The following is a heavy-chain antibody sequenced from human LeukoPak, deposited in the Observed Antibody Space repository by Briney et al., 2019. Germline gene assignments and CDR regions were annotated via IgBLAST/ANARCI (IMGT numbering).Heavy chain of an antibody. CDR1: GFTVSSNY. D-gene: IGHD2-2*01. CDR3: ARGGPAANPYYYYYMDV. V-gene: IGHV3-53*01. CDR2: IYSGGST. Sequence: GGSLRLSCAASGFTVSSNYMSWVRQAPGKGLEWVSVIYSGGSTYYADSVKGRFTISRDNSKNTLYLQMNSLRAEDTAVYYCARGGPAANPYYYYYMDVWGKGTTVTVSS. J-gene: IGHJ6*03.